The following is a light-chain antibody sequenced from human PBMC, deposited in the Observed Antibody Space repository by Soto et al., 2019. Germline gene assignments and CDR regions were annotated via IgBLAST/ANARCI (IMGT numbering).Light chain of an antibody. CDR3: QQTFSAPGA. V-gene: IGKV1-39*01. Sequence: DIQVTQSPSSLSASVGDRVSITCRTSQNITKFLNWYQEKPGKAPKVLIYVTSNLETGVPSRFSGSGSGTHFTLSISSLQPEDFATYYCQQTFSAPGAFGPGTRVEVK. CDR2: VTS. J-gene: IGKJ1*01. CDR1: QNITKF.